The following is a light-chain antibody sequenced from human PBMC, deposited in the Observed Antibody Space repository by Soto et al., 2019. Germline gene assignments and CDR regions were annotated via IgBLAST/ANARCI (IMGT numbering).Light chain of an antibody. CDR3: QSYNRAPRGFT. V-gene: IGKV1-27*01. J-gene: IGKJ3*01. CDR2: AAS. CDR1: QGITRY. Sequence: GDRVTITCRASQGITRYLAWYQLNPGEVPKLLIYAASILQSWVPSRFSGSGSGTDFTLTISSLQPEDVASYYCQSYNRAPRGFTFGPATKVDIK.